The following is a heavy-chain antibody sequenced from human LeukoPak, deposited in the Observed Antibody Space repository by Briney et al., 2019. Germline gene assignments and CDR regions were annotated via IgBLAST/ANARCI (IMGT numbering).Heavy chain of an antibody. V-gene: IGHV1-2*02. Sequence: AAVKVSCKASGYTFTGYYMHWVRQAPGQGLEWMGWINPNSGGTNYAQKFQGRVTMTRDTSISTAYMELSRLRSDDTAVYYCARAFVAAGPIQHWGQGTLVTVSS. CDR2: INPNSGGT. CDR3: ARAFVAAGPIQH. D-gene: IGHD6-13*01. J-gene: IGHJ1*01. CDR1: GYTFTGYY.